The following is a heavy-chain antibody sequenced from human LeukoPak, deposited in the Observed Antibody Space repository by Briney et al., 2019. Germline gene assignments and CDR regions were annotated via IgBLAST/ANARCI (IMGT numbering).Heavy chain of an antibody. Sequence: KSSQILSLTCAVSGGSISSGGYSWSWIRQSPGKGLEWIGYIYHSGSTYYNPSLKSRVTISVDKSKNQFSLRLRSVTAADTAVYYCARSHYDSSGSPIFGLGVDYWGQGTLVTVSS. J-gene: IGHJ4*02. CDR2: IYHSGST. CDR3: ARSHYDSSGSPIFGLGVDY. D-gene: IGHD3-22*01. V-gene: IGHV4-30-2*06. CDR1: GGSISSGGYS.